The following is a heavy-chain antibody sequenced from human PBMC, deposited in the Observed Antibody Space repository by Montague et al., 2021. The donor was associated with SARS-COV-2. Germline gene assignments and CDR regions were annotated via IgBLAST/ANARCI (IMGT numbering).Heavy chain of an antibody. CDR2: IDWDDDK. Sequence: PALVKPTQTLTLTCTFSGFSLRTSGMCVSWIRQPPGKALEWLALIDWDDDKYYSKSLETRLNISKDTSKNQVVLTMTNMDPVDTATYYCARVRTEQWLALSFDYWGQGTLVTVSS. CDR3: ARVRTEQWLALSFDY. D-gene: IGHD6-19*01. V-gene: IGHV2-70*01. J-gene: IGHJ4*02. CDR1: GFSLRTSGMC.